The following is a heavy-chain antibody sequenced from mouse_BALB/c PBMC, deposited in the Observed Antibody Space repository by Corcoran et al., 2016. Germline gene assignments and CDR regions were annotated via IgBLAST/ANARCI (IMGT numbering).Heavy chain of an antibody. CDR2: INPGSGGT. CDR1: GYAFTNYL. J-gene: IGHJ3*01. D-gene: IGHD3-1*01. Sequence: QVQLQQSGAELVRPGASVKVSCKASGYAFTNYLIEWVKQRPGQGLEWIGVINPGSGGTNYNEKFKGKATLTADKSSSTAYMQLSSLTSDDSAVYFCARGARATVWFAYWGQGTLVTVSA. CDR3: ARGARATVWFAY. V-gene: IGHV1-54*01.